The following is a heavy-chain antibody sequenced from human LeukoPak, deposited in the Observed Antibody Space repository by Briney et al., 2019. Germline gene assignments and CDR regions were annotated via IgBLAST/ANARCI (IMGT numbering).Heavy chain of an antibody. CDR2: INHSGST. V-gene: IGHV4-34*01. CDR1: GGSFSGYY. Sequence: SENLSRNCAVYGGSFSGYYWSWIRQPPGKGLEWIGEINHSGSTNYNPSLKSRVTISVDTSKNQFSLKLSSVTAADTAVYYCARGLYYYDSSGQSMPFDYWGQGTLVTVSS. D-gene: IGHD3-22*01. CDR3: ARGLYYYDSSGQSMPFDY. J-gene: IGHJ4*02.